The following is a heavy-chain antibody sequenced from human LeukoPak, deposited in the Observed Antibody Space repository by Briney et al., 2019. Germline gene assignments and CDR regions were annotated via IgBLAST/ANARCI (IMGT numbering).Heavy chain of an antibody. D-gene: IGHD6-19*01. CDR2: IIPIFGTA. J-gene: IGHJ4*02. CDR3: ARAKQRLSSFDY. CDR1: GGTFSSYA. Sequence: SVKVSCKASGGTFSSYAISWVRQAPGQGLEWMGGIIPIFGTANYAQKFQGRVTITADESTGTAYMELSSLRSEDTAVYYCARAKQRLSSFDYWGQGTLVTVSS. V-gene: IGHV1-69*13.